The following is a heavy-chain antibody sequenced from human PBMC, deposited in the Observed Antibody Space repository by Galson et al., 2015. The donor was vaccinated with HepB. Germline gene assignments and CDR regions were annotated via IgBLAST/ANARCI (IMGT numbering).Heavy chain of an antibody. J-gene: IGHJ5*02. D-gene: IGHD1-26*01. CDR2: ISGSGGST. CDR3: AKDTGVGLQANWFDP. CDR1: GFTFSSYA. V-gene: IGHV3-23*01. Sequence: SLRLSCAASGFTFSSYAMSWVRQAPGKGLEWVSAISGSGGSTYYADSVKGRFTISRDNSKNTLYLQMNSLRAEDTAVYYCAKDTGVGLQANWFDPWGQGTLVTVSS.